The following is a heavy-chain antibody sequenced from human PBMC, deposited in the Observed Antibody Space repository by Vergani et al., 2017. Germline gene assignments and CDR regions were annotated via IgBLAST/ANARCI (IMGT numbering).Heavy chain of an antibody. CDR3: AKDRHYYDSSGYLFDY. J-gene: IGHJ4*02. Sequence: QVQLVESGGGVVQPGGSLRLSCAASGFTFSSYGMHWVRQAPGKGLEWVAFIRYDGSNKYYADSVKGRFTIYRDKSKNTLYLQMNRLRSEDTAVYYCAKDRHYYDSSGYLFDYWGQGTLVTVSS. V-gene: IGHV3-30*02. CDR2: IRYDGSNK. D-gene: IGHD3-22*01. CDR1: GFTFSSYG.